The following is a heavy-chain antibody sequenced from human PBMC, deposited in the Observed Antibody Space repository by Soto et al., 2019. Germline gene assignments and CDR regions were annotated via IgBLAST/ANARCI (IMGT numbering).Heavy chain of an antibody. D-gene: IGHD5-18*01. J-gene: IGHJ5*02. CDR3: AKVLRFSCGWLLDGSGTGSLIDP. Sequence: GGSLRLSCAASGFTFSSYAMSWVRQAPGKGLEWVSAISGSGGSTYYADSVKGRFTISRDNSKNTLYLQMNSLRAEDTAVYYCAKVLRFSCGWLLDGSGTGSLIDPW. V-gene: IGHV3-23*01. CDR1: GFTFSSYA. CDR2: ISGSGGST.